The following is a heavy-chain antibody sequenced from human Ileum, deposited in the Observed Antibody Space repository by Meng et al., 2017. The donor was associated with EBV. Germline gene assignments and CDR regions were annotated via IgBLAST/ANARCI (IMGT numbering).Heavy chain of an antibody. D-gene: IGHD3-22*01. CDR1: GYSISSTNW. J-gene: IGHJ4*02. CDR3: ARNVPGTSAYYD. Sequence: QVQLQESGPGPVKPSDTPSLTCAVSGYSISSTNWWGWIRQPPGKGLEWIGYIYYSGSTSYNPSLKSRVTMSVDTSKNQFSLNLNSVTAVDTAVYYCARNVPGTSAYYDWGQGTLVTVSS. V-gene: IGHV4-28*01. CDR2: IYYSGST.